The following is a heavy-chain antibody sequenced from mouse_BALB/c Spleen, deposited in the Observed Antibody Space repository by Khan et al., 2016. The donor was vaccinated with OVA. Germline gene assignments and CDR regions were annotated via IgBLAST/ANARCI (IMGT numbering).Heavy chain of an antibody. D-gene: IGHD1-1*01. J-gene: IGHJ1*01. Sequence: EVQLVESGPGLVKPSQTVSLTCTVTGISITSGNYRWSWIRQFPGNKLEWIGNIYYSGTVTYNPSLTSRTTITRDNSKNQFFLEMNPLTAEDTATYDGGRDFGSLYWFFDVWGAGTTVTVSS. V-gene: IGHV3-5*02. CDR2: IYYSGTV. CDR3: GRDFGSLYWFFDV. CDR1: GISITSGNYR.